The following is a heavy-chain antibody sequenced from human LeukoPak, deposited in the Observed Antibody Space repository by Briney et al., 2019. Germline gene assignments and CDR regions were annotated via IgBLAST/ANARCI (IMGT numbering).Heavy chain of an antibody. J-gene: IGHJ4*02. CDR2: IFSNDEK. D-gene: IGHD2-15*01. CDR1: GFSLSTSGVA. V-gene: IGHV2-26*01. Sequence: SGPTLVKPTQTLTLTCTFSGFSLSTSGVAVGWIRQPPGKALEWLAHIFSNDEKSYSTSLKSRLTISKDTSKSQVVLTMTNMDPVDTATYYCARIGYCSGSRCLNFDYWGQGTLVTVSS. CDR3: ARIGYCSGSRCLNFDY.